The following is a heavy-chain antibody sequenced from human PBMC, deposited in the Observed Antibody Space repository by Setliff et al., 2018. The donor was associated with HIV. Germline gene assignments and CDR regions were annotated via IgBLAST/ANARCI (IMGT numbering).Heavy chain of an antibody. J-gene: IGHJ4*02. V-gene: IGHV4-39*01. CDR3: ARQGLVLVPASIDWRLPPSPIDY. CDR1: GGSISSNNYY. CDR2: IYYSGST. D-gene: IGHD2-2*01. Sequence: PSETLSLTCTVSGGSISSNNYYWGWIRQPPGKGLEWIASIYYSGSTYYNPSLKSRITISVDTSTNQFSLRLSSVTASDTAVYYCARQGLVLVPASIDWRLPPSPIDYWGQGALVTVSS.